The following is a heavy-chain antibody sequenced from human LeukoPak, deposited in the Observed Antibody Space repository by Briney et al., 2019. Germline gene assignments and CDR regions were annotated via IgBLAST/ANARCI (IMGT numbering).Heavy chain of an antibody. J-gene: IGHJ4*02. CDR2: IDYSGST. CDR1: GGSISTYS. Sequence: PSEALSLTCIVPGGSISTYSWRWIRQPPGKGLEWIGYIDYSGSTNYHPSLKSRVTMSVDTSKNQFSLTMSSVTAADTAVYYCARRQYYGDGFDYWGQGTLVTVSS. V-gene: IGHV4-59*01. CDR3: ARRQYYGDGFDY. D-gene: IGHD3-3*01.